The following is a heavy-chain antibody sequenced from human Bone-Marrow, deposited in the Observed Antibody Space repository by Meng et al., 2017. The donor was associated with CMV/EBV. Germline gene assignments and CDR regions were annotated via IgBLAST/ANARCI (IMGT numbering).Heavy chain of an antibody. D-gene: IGHD4-23*01. CDR2: IYSGGST. V-gene: IGHV3-66*02. Sequence: GGSLRLSCAASGFTVSSNYMSWVRQAPGKGLEWVSVIYSGGSTYYGDSVKGLFTISRDNSKNTLYLQMNSLRAEDTAVYYCARDPAMTTVAKGAFDIWGQGTMVTASS. CDR1: GFTVSSNY. J-gene: IGHJ3*02. CDR3: ARDPAMTTVAKGAFDI.